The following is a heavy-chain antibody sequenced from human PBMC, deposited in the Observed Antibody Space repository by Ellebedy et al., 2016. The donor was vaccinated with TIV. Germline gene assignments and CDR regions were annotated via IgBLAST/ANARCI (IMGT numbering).Heavy chain of an antibody. CDR2: LIPIFGTA. Sequence: AASVKVSCKASGGTFNTYGITWARQAPGQGLEWMGGLIPIFGTAKYAQKFQGRVAITADESTSTVFMELSSLRSEDTAVYYCARAYDILTAYYSFEYWGQGTLVTVSS. V-gene: IGHV1-69*13. J-gene: IGHJ4*02. CDR1: GGTFNTYG. CDR3: ARAYDILTAYYSFEY. D-gene: IGHD3-9*01.